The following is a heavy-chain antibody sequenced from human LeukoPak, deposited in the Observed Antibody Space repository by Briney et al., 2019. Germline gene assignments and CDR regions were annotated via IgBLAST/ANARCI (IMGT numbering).Heavy chain of an antibody. J-gene: IGHJ4*02. CDR1: GFTFSTYA. Sequence: GGSLRLSCAASGFTFSTYAMNWARQAPGKGLEWVSAISANGYSTYSADSVKGRFTISRDNSKNTLYLQMNSLRVEDTAIYYCAKEGFDSWGQGTLVTVSS. V-gene: IGHV3-23*01. CDR3: AKEGFDS. CDR2: ISANGYST.